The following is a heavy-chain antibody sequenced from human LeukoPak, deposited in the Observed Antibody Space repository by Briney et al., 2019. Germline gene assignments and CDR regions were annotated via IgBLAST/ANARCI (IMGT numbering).Heavy chain of an antibody. Sequence: NPGGSLRLSCAASGFTFSSYAMHWVRQAPGKGLEWVAVISYDGSNKYYADSVKGRFTISRDNSKNTLYLQMNSLRAEDTAVYYCAREMATITAPFGYWGQGTLVTVSS. J-gene: IGHJ4*02. D-gene: IGHD5-24*01. CDR1: GFTFSSYA. V-gene: IGHV3-30*04. CDR3: AREMATITAPFGY. CDR2: ISYDGSNK.